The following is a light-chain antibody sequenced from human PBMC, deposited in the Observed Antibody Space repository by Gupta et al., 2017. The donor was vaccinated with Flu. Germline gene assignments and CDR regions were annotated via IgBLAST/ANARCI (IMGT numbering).Light chain of an antibody. Sequence: DIVLTQSPDSLAVSLGERATMNCKSSQSVLYSSNNKNYLAWYQQKPGQPPKLLIYWASTRESGVPDRFSGSGSGTDFTLTISSLQAEDVAVYYCQQYDCPPPITFGPGTRLEIK. V-gene: IGKV4-1*01. CDR1: QSVLYSSNNKNY. CDR3: QQYDCPPPIT. CDR2: WAS. J-gene: IGKJ5*01.